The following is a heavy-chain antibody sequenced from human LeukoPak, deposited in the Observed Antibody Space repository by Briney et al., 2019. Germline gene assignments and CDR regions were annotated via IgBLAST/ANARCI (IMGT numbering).Heavy chain of an antibody. CDR1: GGTFSSYA. Sequence: SVKVSCKASGGTFSSYAMSWVRQAPGQGLEWMGMIIPIFGIANYAQKFQGRVTITADKSTSTAYMELSSLRSEDTAVYYCAQAYCSSTSCYKNKVAYDYWGQGTLVTVSS. V-gene: IGHV1-69*04. D-gene: IGHD2-2*02. CDR3: AQAYCSSTSCYKNKVAYDY. CDR2: IIPIFGIA. J-gene: IGHJ4*02.